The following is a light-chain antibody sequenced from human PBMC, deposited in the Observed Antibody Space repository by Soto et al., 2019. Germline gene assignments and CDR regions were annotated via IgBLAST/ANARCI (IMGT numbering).Light chain of an antibody. CDR1: SSDIGGYNY. J-gene: IGLJ2*01. Sequence: QSALTQPASVSGSPGQSITISCTGTSSDIGGYNYVSWYQQYPGKAPKLIIFGVSDRPSGVSNRVSGSKSGTTASLTISGLQAEDEADYYCSSYKTSSTVVVFGGGTKLTVL. CDR2: GVS. V-gene: IGLV2-14*01. CDR3: SSYKTSSTVVV.